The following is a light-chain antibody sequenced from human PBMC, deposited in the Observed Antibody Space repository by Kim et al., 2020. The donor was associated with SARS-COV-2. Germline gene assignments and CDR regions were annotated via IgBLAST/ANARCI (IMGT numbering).Light chain of an antibody. CDR2: RND. Sequence: QTATLTCTWNNNDVGNQGVAWLQQRRGHPPKLLSYRNDNRPSGSSERFSASRSGNTASLTITGLQPEDEADYYCSAWDFTISAWVFGGGTQLTVL. CDR3: SAWDFTISAWV. J-gene: IGLJ3*02. V-gene: IGLV10-54*01. CDR1: NNDVGNQG.